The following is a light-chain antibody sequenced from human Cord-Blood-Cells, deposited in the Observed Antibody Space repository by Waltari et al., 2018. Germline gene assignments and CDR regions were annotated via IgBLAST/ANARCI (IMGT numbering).Light chain of an antibody. CDR2: AAS. CDR3: QKYNSAPPNT. V-gene: IGKV1-27*01. CDR1: QGISNY. J-gene: IGKJ2*01. Sequence: VTITCRASQGISNYLAWYQQKPGKVPKLLIYAASTLQSGVPSRFSGSGSGTDFTLTISSLQPEDVATYYCQKYNSAPPNTFGQGTKLEIK.